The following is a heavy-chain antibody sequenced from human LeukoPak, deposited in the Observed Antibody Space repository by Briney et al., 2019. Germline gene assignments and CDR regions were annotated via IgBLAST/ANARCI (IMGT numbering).Heavy chain of an antibody. J-gene: IGHJ4*02. CDR3: ARQVYSSSWSYYFEY. V-gene: IGHV4-59*01. CDR2: IHYSGST. CDR1: GGSISSYY. D-gene: IGHD6-13*01. Sequence: SETLSLTCAVSGGSISSYYWSWIRQPPGRGLEWIGSIHYSGSTSYNSSLKSRVTISIDTSKNQFSLKLSSVTPADTAVYYCARQVYSSSWSYYFEYWGQGFLVTVSS.